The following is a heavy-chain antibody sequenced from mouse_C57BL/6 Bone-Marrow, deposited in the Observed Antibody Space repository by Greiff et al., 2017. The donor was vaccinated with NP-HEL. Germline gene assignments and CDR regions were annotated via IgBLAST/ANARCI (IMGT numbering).Heavy chain of an antibody. D-gene: IGHD2-4*01. CDR2: IDPSDSET. Sequence: VQLQQPGAELVRPGSSVKLSCKASGYTFTSYWMHWVKQRPIQGLEWIGNIDPSDSETHYNQKFKDKATLTVDTSSSTAYMQLSSLTSEDSAVYDCASGYDYDEGMDYWGQGTSVTVSS. V-gene: IGHV1-52*01. CDR3: ASGYDYDEGMDY. CDR1: GYTFTSYW. J-gene: IGHJ4*01.